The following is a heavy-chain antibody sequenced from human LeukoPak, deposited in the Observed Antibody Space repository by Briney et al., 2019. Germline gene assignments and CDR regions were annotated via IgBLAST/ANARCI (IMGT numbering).Heavy chain of an antibody. CDR3: ARDDILTGYSPSPRGYGMDV. J-gene: IGHJ6*02. D-gene: IGHD3-9*01. Sequence: GASVKVSCKASGYTFTSYGISWVRQAPGQGLEWMGWISAYNGNTNYAQKLQGRVTMTTDTSTSTAYMELRSLRSDDTAVYYCARDDILTGYSPSPRGYGMDVWGQGTTVTVSS. CDR1: GYTFTSYG. CDR2: ISAYNGNT. V-gene: IGHV1-18*01.